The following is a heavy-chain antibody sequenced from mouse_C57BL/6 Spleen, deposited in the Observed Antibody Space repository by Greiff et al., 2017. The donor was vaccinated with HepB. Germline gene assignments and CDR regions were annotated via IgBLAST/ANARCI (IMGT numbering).Heavy chain of an antibody. V-gene: IGHV1-82*01. D-gene: IGHD2-4*01. Sequence: QVQLQQSGPELVKPGASVKISCKASGYAFSSSWMNWVKQRPGKGLEWIGRIYPGDGDTNYNGKFKGKATLTADKSSSTAYMQLSSLTSEDSAVYFCASYYDYDLWFAYWGQGTLVTVSA. CDR1: GYAFSSSW. J-gene: IGHJ3*01. CDR2: IYPGDGDT. CDR3: ASYYDYDLWFAY.